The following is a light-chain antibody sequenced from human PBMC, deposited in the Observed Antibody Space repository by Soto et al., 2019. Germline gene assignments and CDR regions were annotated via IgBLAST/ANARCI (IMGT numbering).Light chain of an antibody. V-gene: IGLV2-14*01. J-gene: IGLJ2*01. Sequence: QSALTQPASVSGSPGQSITITCTGTSSDVGGYNFVSWYQQYPGKAPKLMIYEVGNRPSGVSHRFSGSKSGNTASLTISGLQAEDEADYYCTSYTSSRILFGGGTKLTVL. CDR1: SSDVGGYNF. CDR2: EVG. CDR3: TSYTSSRIL.